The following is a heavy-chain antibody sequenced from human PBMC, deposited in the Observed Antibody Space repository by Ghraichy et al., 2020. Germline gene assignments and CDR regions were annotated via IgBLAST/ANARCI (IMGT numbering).Heavy chain of an antibody. D-gene: IGHD1-26*01. V-gene: IGHV3-23*01. CDR1: GISFTDCA. CDR2: FVGGAGIT. J-gene: IGHJ4*02. Sequence: GGSLRLSCAASGISFTDCAMCWVRQAPGKGLVWVSAFVGGAGITYYADSVRGRFTISRDNSDNTLSLQMDRLRVDDTAMYYCASGTPGSHGRLGYWGQGTLVTVSS. CDR3: ASGTPGSHGRLGY.